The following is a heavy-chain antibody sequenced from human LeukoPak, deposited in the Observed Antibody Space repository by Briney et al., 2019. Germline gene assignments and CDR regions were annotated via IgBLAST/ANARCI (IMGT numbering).Heavy chain of an antibody. CDR2: ISGSGGST. D-gene: IGHD2-21*02. Sequence: GGSLRLSCAASGFTFSSYAMSWVRQAPGKGLEWVSAISGSGGSTYYADSVKGRFTISRDNSKNTLYLQMNSLRAEDTAVYYCAKATEAYCGGDCYSPDYWGQGTLVTVSS. V-gene: IGHV3-23*01. CDR3: AKATEAYCGGDCYSPDY. J-gene: IGHJ4*02. CDR1: GFTFSSYA.